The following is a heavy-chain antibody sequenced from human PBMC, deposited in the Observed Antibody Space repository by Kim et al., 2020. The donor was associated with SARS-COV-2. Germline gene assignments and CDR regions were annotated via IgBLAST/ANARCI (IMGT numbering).Heavy chain of an antibody. D-gene: IGHD3-10*01. Sequence: DAVKGRFTIARDNSKNTLYLQMNSLRAEDTAVYDCAKILLWFGASIPEYYWGQGTLVTVSS. CDR3: AKILLWFGASIPEYY. V-gene: IGHV3-23*01. J-gene: IGHJ4*02.